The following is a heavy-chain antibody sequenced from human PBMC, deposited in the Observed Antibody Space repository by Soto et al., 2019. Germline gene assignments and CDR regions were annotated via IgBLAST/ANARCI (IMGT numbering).Heavy chain of an antibody. D-gene: IGHD6-13*01. V-gene: IGHV3-21*01. J-gene: IGHJ4*02. CDR1: GFTFSSYS. CDR3: ARDNPRTGSWYISSGFDY. Sequence: GGSLRLSCAASGFTFSSYSMNWVRQAPGKGLEWVSSISSSSSYIYYADSVKGRFTISRDNAKNSLYLQMNSLRAEDTAVYYCARDNPRTGSWYISSGFDYWGQGTLVTVSS. CDR2: ISSSSSYI.